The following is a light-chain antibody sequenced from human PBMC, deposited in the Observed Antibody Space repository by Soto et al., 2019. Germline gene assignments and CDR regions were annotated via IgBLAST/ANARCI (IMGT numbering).Light chain of an antibody. Sequence: QSALAQPASVSGSPGQSITISCTGTSSDVGKYNLVSWYQQHPGKAPKVMILQGYKRPSGVSNRFSGSKFGNTASLTISGLQAEDEAEYYCCAYAATYTYVLGTGTKGTVL. CDR3: CAYAATYTYV. V-gene: IGLV2-23*01. J-gene: IGLJ1*01. CDR1: SSDVGKYNL. CDR2: QGY.